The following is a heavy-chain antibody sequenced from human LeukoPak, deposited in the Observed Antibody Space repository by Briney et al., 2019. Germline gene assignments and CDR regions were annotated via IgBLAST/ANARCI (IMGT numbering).Heavy chain of an antibody. D-gene: IGHD1-26*01. Sequence: GGSLRLSCAASGFTISSPYMNWVREAPGKGLEWVSVIASGASTYYADSVKGRFTISRDSSKNTLYLQMNSLRAEDTAVYYCASMYGGSYFDYWGQGTLVTVPS. CDR1: GFTISSPY. CDR3: ASMYGGSYFDY. V-gene: IGHV3-53*01. CDR2: IASGAST. J-gene: IGHJ4*02.